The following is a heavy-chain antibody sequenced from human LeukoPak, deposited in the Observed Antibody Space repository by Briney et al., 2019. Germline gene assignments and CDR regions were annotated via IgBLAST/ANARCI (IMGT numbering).Heavy chain of an antibody. D-gene: IGHD3-10*01. CDR3: ARGHEWFGESKSYYFNY. V-gene: IGHV4-34*01. J-gene: IGHJ4*02. CDR2: INHSGST. CDR1: GGSFSGYY. Sequence: SETLSLTCAVYGGSFSGYYWSWIRQPPGKGLEWIGEINHSGSTNYNPSLKSRVTISVDTSKNQFSLKLSSVTAADTAVYYCARGHEWFGESKSYYFNYWGQGTLVTVSS.